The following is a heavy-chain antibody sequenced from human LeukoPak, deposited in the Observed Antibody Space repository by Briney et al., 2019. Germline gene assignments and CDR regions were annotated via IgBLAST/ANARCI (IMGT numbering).Heavy chain of an antibody. CDR3: ARLGGRGYYFDY. J-gene: IGHJ4*02. D-gene: IGHD3-10*01. Sequence: SETLSLTCTVSSGSTSTYYWSWIRQPPGKGLECIGYIYYSGSGSTTYNPSLKSRVIISVDTSKNQFSLKLRSVTAADTAVYYCARLGGRGYYFDYWGQGTLVTVSS. CDR1: SGSTSTYY. V-gene: IGHV4-59*08. CDR2: IYYSGSGST.